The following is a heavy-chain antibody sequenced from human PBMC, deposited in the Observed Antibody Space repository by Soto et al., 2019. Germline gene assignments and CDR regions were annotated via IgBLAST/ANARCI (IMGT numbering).Heavy chain of an antibody. CDR2: IRVYNGRT. D-gene: IGHD2-21*01. J-gene: IGHJ6*02. CDR1: GYTFTSQG. Sequence: GASVKVSCKTSGYTFTSQGISWVRQAPGQGLECMGFIRVYNGRTTYVESLQGRVTMTTDTSTSTAYMELRNLRPDDTAVYYCATSIYSTIWFGHYNMDVWGQGTQVTVSS. CDR3: ATSIYSTIWFGHYNMDV. V-gene: IGHV1-18*01.